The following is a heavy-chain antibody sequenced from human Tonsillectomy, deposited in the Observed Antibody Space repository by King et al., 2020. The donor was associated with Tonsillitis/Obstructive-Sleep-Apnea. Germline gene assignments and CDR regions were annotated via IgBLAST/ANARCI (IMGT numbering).Heavy chain of an antibody. J-gene: IGHJ6*03. CDR3: AKVSCGGEGDYNMDV. CDR2: ISGSGGRT. D-gene: IGHD2-21*01. V-gene: IGHV3-23*04. CDR1: GFTFSSYS. Sequence: VQLVESGGGLVQPGGSLRLSCAASGFTFSSYSMSWVRQAPGKGLEWVSGISGSGGRTYHADSVKGRFTISRDNSKNTFYLQMISLRDEDTAVYYCAKVSCGGEGDYNMDVGGKGTTVTVSS.